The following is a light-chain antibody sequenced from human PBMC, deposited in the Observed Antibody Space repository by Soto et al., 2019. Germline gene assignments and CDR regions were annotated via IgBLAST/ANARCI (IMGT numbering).Light chain of an antibody. CDR3: CSYTTSTTYV. CDR1: SXDVGGYSS. CDR2: DVR. V-gene: IGLV2-14*01. J-gene: IGLJ1*01. Sequence: QSALTQPASVSGSPGQSITISCTGTSXDVGGYSSVSWYQHHPDTPPRLIIYDVRSRPSGVSNRFSGSQSANTAFLTISGLQAGDEADYYCCSYTTSTTYVFGTGTKVTVL.